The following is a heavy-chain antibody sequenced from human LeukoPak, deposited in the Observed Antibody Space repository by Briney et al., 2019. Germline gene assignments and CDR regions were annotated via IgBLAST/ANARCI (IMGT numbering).Heavy chain of an antibody. V-gene: IGHV4-59*08. J-gene: IGHJ5*02. Sequence: PSETLSLTCTVSGGPISSYYWSWIRQPPGKGLEWIGYIYYSGSTNYNPSLKSRVTISVDTSKNQFSLKLSSVTAADTAVYYCARHCGGDCYWPRFDPWGQGTLVTVSS. CDR1: GGPISSYY. CDR2: IYYSGST. CDR3: ARHCGGDCYWPRFDP. D-gene: IGHD2-21*02.